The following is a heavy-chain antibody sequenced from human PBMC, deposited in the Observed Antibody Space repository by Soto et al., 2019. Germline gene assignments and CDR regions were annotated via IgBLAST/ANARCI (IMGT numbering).Heavy chain of an antibody. D-gene: IGHD2-2*01. CDR3: ASLPGGEPAS. J-gene: IGHJ4*02. CDR2: IDTSGST. V-gene: IGHV4-4*07. Sequence: RIRQPAGKGLERIGRIDTSGSTNYNPSLKSRVTMSVDTSKNQFSLKMGSVTAADTAVYYCASLPGGEPASWGQGTLVTVTS.